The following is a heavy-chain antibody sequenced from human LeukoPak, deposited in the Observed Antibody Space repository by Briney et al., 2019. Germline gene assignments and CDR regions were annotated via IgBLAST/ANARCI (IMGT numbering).Heavy chain of an antibody. CDR1: GFTFSNAW. Sequence: GGSLRLSCAASGFTFSNAWMSWVRQAPGKGLEWVGRIRSKTDGGTTDYAAPVKGRFTTSRDDSKYTLYLQMNSLKPEDTAVYYCAKDSSSYPRGMDVWGQGTTVTVSS. V-gene: IGHV3-15*01. CDR3: AKDSSSYPRGMDV. J-gene: IGHJ6*02. CDR2: IRSKTDGGTT. D-gene: IGHD6-13*01.